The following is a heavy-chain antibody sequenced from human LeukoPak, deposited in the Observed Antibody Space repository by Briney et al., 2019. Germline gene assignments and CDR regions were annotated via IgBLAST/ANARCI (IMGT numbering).Heavy chain of an antibody. Sequence: SETLSLTCTVSDGSVSSGSYYWSWIRQPPGKGLEWIGYIYYSGSTNYNPSLKSRVTISVDTSKNQFSLKLSSVTAADTAVYYCARAPRTYGNNGQFDYWGQGTLVTVSS. CDR2: IYYSGST. J-gene: IGHJ4*02. CDR1: DGSVSSGSYY. CDR3: ARAPRTYGNNGQFDY. V-gene: IGHV4-61*01. D-gene: IGHD1/OR15-1a*01.